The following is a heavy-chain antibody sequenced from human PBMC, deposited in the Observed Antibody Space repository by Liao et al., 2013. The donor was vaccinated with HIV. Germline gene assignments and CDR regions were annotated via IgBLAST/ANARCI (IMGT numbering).Heavy chain of an antibody. CDR1: GGSLSGYY. CDR3: ARVGGFISGVICALYFDF. Sequence: QVQLQQWDAGLLRPSETLSLTCAVYGGSLSGYYWSWIRQTPGKGLEWIGEINHSGSTNYNPSLKSRVTISVDTSKNQFSLKLSSVTGADTAVYYCARVGGFISGVICALYFDFWGQGTLVTVSS. CDR2: INHSGST. D-gene: IGHD3-3*02. V-gene: IGHV4-34*01. J-gene: IGHJ4*02.